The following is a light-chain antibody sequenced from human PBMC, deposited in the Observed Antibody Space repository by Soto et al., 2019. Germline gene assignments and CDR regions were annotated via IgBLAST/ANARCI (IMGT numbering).Light chain of an antibody. CDR1: QSISSY. CDR2: DAS. CDR3: QQSYMDPIT. V-gene: IGKV1-39*01. Sequence: DIQMTQSPSSLSASVGDRVTITSRASQSISSYLNWYQQKPGKAPKLLIYDASRLQSGVPSRFSGSGGGTDFTLSISSVQPEDFATYFCQQSYMDPITFGQGTRLQIK. J-gene: IGKJ5*01.